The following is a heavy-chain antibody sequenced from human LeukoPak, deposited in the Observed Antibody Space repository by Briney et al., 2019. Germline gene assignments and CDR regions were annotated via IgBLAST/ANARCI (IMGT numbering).Heavy chain of an antibody. CDR1: GFTFSSYS. CDR3: ARTSGTSYFDY. V-gene: IGHV3-48*04. CDR2: LSSSSSNI. D-gene: IGHD3-10*01. Sequence: GGSLRLSCAASGFTFSSYSMNWVRQAPGKGLEWLSYLSSSSSNIYYADSVKGRFTISRDNAKNSLYLQMNSLRAEDTAIYYCARTSGTSYFDYWGQGTLVTVSS. J-gene: IGHJ4*02.